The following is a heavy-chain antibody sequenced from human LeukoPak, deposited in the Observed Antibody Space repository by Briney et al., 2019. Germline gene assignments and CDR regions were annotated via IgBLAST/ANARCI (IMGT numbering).Heavy chain of an antibody. V-gene: IGHV4-39*01. Sequence: SETLSLTCTVSGGSISSSSFYWGWIRQPPGKGLEWIGTIYYSGSSYYNPSLKSRVTISVDTSKSQFSLKLDSVTAADTAVYYRACPFSAVAGTFAVWGQGTLVTVSS. J-gene: IGHJ4*02. CDR1: GGSISSSSFY. D-gene: IGHD6-19*01. CDR2: IYYSGSS. CDR3: ACPFSAVAGTFAV.